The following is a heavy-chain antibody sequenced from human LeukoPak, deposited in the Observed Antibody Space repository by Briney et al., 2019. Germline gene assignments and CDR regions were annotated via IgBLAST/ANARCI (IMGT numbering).Heavy chain of an antibody. V-gene: IGHV3-23*01. CDR3: AKAANALNIAAAGTRLDY. J-gene: IGHJ4*02. CDR2: ISGSGGST. D-gene: IGHD6-13*01. CDR1: GFTFSSYA. Sequence: GGSLRLSCAASGFTFSSYAMSWVRQAPGKGLEWVSAISGSGGSTYYADSVKGRFTISRDNSKNTLYLQMNSLRAEDTAVYYCAKAANALNIAAAGTRLDYWGQGTLVTVSS.